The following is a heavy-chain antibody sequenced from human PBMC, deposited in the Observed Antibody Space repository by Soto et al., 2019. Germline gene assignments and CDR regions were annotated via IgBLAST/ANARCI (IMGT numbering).Heavy chain of an antibody. CDR3: ARGSWDDVSGHYYMDV. D-gene: IGHD1-1*01. CDR2: TYYKSKWYY. J-gene: IGHJ6*03. CDR1: GYSVSSNSAG. V-gene: IGHV6-1*01. Sequence: QVQLQQSSPGLVKPSQALSLTCDISGYSVSSNSAGWNWIRQTPSRGLEWLGRTYYKSKWYYTYAASVKSRITVSPDTSKNQFSLQLTSVTPEDTAVYYCARGSWDDVSGHYYMDVWDKGTTVTVSS.